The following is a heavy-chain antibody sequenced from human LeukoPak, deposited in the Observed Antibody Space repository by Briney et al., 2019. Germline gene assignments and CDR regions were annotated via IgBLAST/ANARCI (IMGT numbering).Heavy chain of an antibody. CDR3: ARERPAAIDYYYMDV. J-gene: IGHJ6*03. CDR2: IYTSGST. V-gene: IGHV4-61*02. Sequence: PSQTLSLTCTVSGGSISSGSYYWSWIRQPAGKGLEWIGRIYTSGSTNYNPSLKSRVTISVDTSKNQFSLKLSSVTAADTAVYYCARERPAAIDYYYMDVWGKGTTVTVSS. CDR1: GGSISSGSYY. D-gene: IGHD2-2*01.